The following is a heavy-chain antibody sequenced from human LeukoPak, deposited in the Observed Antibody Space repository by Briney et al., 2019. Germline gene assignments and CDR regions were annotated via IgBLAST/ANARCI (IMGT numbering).Heavy chain of an antibody. CDR2: IYYSGST. V-gene: IGHV4-59*01. CDR1: GGSISNYY. J-gene: IGHJ4*02. D-gene: IGHD6-13*01. CDR3: ARMTYTSNWYNFDY. Sequence: KTSETLSLTCTVSGGSISNYYWSWIRQPPGKGLEWIGDIYYSGSTNYNPSLESRVTISVDTSKNQFSLKLSSVTAADTALYYCARMTYTSNWYNFDYWGQGTLVTVSP.